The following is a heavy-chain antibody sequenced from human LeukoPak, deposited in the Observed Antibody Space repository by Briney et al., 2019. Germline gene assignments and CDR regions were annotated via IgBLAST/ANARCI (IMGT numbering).Heavy chain of an antibody. J-gene: IGHJ4*02. Sequence: KPGGSLRLSCAASGFTFNSYWMNWVRQAPGKGLEWVSSISSSSSHIYYADSVKGRFTISRDNAKNSLYLQMNSLRAEDTAVYYCANTILTGALWGQGTLVTVSS. V-gene: IGHV3-21*01. D-gene: IGHD2-2*02. CDR2: ISSSSSHI. CDR1: GFTFNSYW. CDR3: ANTILTGAL.